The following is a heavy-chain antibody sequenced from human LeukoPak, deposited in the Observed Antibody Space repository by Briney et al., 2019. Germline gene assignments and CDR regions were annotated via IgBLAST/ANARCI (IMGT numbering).Heavy chain of an antibody. D-gene: IGHD3-10*01. CDR1: GFTFRSYW. J-gene: IGHJ4*02. CDR3: ARAPLLWFGELLGTGSYYFDY. V-gene: IGHV3-74*01. CDR2: INSDRSST. Sequence: HPRGALRLSCAASGFTFRSYWMHWVRQAPGKGLVWVSRINSDRSSTSYADSVKGRFTISRDNAKNTLYLQMNSLRAEDTAVYYCARAPLLWFGELLGTGSYYFDYWGQGTLVTVSS.